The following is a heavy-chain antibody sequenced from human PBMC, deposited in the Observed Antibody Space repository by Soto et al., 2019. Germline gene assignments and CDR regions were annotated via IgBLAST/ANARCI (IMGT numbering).Heavy chain of an antibody. V-gene: IGHV1-69*13. Sequence: ASVKVSCKASGGTFSSYAISWVRQAPGQGLEWMGGIIPIFGTANYAQKFQGRVTITADESTSTAYMELSSLRSEDTGVYYGARDPCSSKRVGIGGGLNYYMDVWGKGTTVTVSS. D-gene: IGHD2-21*01. CDR2: IIPIFGTA. J-gene: IGHJ6*03. CDR3: ARDPCSSKRVGIGGGLNYYMDV. CDR1: GGTFSSYA.